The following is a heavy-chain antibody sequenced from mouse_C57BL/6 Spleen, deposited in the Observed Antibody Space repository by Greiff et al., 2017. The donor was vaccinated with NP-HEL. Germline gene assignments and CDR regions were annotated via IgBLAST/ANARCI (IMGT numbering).Heavy chain of an antibody. V-gene: IGHV1-80*01. CDR3: ADGYPYAMDY. CDR2: IYPGDGDT. CDR1: GYAFSSYW. D-gene: IGHD2-3*01. J-gene: IGHJ4*01. Sequence: QVQLKESGAELVKPGASVKISCKASGYAFSSYWMNWVKQRPGKGLEWIGQIYPGDGDTNYNGKFKGKATLTADKSSSTAYMQLSSLTSEDSAVYFCADGYPYAMDYWGQGTSVTVSS.